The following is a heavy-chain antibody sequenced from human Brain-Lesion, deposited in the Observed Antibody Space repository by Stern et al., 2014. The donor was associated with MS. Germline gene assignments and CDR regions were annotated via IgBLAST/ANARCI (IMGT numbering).Heavy chain of an antibody. D-gene: IGHD2-15*01. CDR3: AGEEDIRYCSGGSCTGNWFDP. V-gene: IGHV4-39*01. Sequence: QMQLVQSGPGLVKPSETLSLTCTVAGGSVSSTSYAWAWIRQPPGKGLEWIGTIYYSGNTYYSPSLKSRLTISLDTSKTQFSLQRRSGTAADTAVYYCAGEEDIRYCSGGSCTGNWFDPWGQGTLVTVSS. CDR2: IYYSGNT. CDR1: GGSVSSTSYA. J-gene: IGHJ5*02.